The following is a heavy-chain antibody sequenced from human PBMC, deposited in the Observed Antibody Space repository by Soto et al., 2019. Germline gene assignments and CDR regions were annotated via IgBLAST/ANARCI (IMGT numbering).Heavy chain of an antibody. D-gene: IGHD6-19*01. CDR3: ARVGSGWYPSYFDY. CDR1: GGSISSDNYH. CDR2: IFYSGTT. V-gene: IGHV4-31*03. Sequence: QVQLQESGPGLVKPSQTLSLTCTVSGGSISSDNYHWGWIRQHPGKGLEWIGYIFYSGTTYYNPSTKSRLTISADTSKNQFSLNLNSVTAADTAVYYCARVGSGWYPSYFDYWGQGTLVTVSS. J-gene: IGHJ4*02.